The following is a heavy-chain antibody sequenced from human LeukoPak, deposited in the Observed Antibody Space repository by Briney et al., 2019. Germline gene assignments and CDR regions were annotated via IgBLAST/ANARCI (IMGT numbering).Heavy chain of an antibody. D-gene: IGHD3-9*01. V-gene: IGHV1-2*02. CDR1: GYTFTGYF. CDR3: ARVHATGYFSLDLGY. Sequence: ASVKVSCKASGYTFTGYFMHWVRQAPGQGLDWMGWINPNTGGTKYAQKFLGRVTMTRDTSIGTAYMELSTVTSDDTAVYFCARVHATGYFSLDLGYWGQGTLVTVSS. J-gene: IGHJ4*02. CDR2: INPNTGGT.